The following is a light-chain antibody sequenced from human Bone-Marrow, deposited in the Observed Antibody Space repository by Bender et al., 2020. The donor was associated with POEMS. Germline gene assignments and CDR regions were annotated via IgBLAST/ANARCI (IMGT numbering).Light chain of an antibody. J-gene: IGLJ3*02. V-gene: IGLV1-44*01. CDR1: SSNIGAHA. CDR3: AVWDDSLNGWV. Sequence: QSVLTQPPSVSGTPGQRVTISCSGGSSNIGAHAVNWYQHLPGTAPKLLIYSSHRRPSEVPDRFSGSRSGTSASLAISGLQSEDEADYYCAVWDDSLNGWVLGGGTKLTVL. CDR2: SSH.